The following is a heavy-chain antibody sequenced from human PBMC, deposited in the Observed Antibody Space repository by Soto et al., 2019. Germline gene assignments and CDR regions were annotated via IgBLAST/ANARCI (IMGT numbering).Heavy chain of an antibody. Sequence: PSETLSLTCTVSGGSISSSSYYWGWIRQPPGKGLEWIGSIYYSGSTYYNPSLKSQVTISVDTSKNQFSLKLSSVTAADTAVYYCARTVVRPRIEDIVVVVAALYYFDEWGQGTLVTVSS. V-gene: IGHV4-39*01. CDR3: ARTVVRPRIEDIVVVVAALYYFDE. CDR1: GGSISSSSYY. D-gene: IGHD2-15*01. CDR2: IYYSGST. J-gene: IGHJ4*02.